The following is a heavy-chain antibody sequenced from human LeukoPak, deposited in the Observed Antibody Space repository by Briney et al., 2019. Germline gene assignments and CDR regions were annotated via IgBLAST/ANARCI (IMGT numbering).Heavy chain of an antibody. CDR2: ITWNSRNI. CDR3: ARDGDIVVVPADLDY. V-gene: IGHV3-9*01. CDR1: GFTFDDYA. Sequence: QPGGSLRLSCVGSGFTFDDYAMHWVRQAPGKGLEWVAGITWNSRNIGYVDSVKGRFTISRDNAKNSVYLQMNSLRAEDTAVYYCARDGDIVVVPADLDYWGQGTLVTVSS. D-gene: IGHD2-2*01. J-gene: IGHJ4*02.